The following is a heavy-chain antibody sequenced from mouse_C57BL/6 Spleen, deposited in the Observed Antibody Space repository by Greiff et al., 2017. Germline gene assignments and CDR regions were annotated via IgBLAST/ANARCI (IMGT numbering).Heavy chain of an antibody. CDR2: INPSSGYT. D-gene: IGHD1-1*01. V-gene: IGHV1-4*01. CDR3: ARRITTGYFDV. J-gene: IGHJ1*03. Sequence: QVHVKQSGAELARPGASVKMSCKASGYTFTSYTMHWVKQRPGQGLEWIGYINPSSGYTKYNQKFKDKATLTADKSSSTAYMQLSSLTSEDSAVYYCARRITTGYFDVWGTGTTVTVSS. CDR1: GYTFTSYT.